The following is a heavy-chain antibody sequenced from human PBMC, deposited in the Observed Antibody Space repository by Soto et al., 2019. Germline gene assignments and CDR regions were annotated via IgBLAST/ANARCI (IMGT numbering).Heavy chain of an antibody. V-gene: IGHV1-18*01. Sequence: QVQVVQSGAEVKKPGASVKVSCKASVYNFTNYDITWVRQAPGQGLEWMGCISAYNGDTNYAQKCQGRVTMTTYTCTSTAYMEPRIRRSDDTAVCYGAGFSGVGFYALGYWGQGTLVTVSS. CDR3: AGFSGVGFYALGY. CDR2: ISAYNGDT. CDR1: VYNFTNYD. J-gene: IGHJ4*02. D-gene: IGHD3-10*01.